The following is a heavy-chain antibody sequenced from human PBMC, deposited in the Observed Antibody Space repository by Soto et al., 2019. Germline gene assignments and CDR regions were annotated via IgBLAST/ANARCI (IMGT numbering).Heavy chain of an antibody. V-gene: IGHV4-30-4*01. CDR1: GGSISSGDYY. CDR3: ARVNHRAPDLIRAPYYFDY. CDR2: IYYSGST. Sequence: SETLSLTCTVSGGSISSGDYYWSWIRQPPGKGLEWIGYIYYSGSTYYNPSLKSRVTISVDTSKNQFSLKLSSVTAADTAVYYCARVNHRAPDLIRAPYYFDYWGQGTLVTVSS. D-gene: IGHD3-3*02. J-gene: IGHJ4*02.